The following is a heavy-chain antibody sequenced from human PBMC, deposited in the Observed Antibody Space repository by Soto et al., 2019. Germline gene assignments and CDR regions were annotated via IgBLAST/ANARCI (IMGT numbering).Heavy chain of an antibody. J-gene: IGHJ4*02. CDR1: GFTFSSYG. D-gene: IGHD3-22*01. CDR2: ISYDGSNK. V-gene: IGHV3-30*18. Sequence: QVQLVESGGGVVQPGRSLRLSCAASGFTFSSYGMHWVRQAPGKGLEWVAVISYDGSNKYYADSVKGRFTISRDNSKNTLYLKMNSLRAEDTAVYYFAKVHDSSGYFYFDYWGQGTLVTVSS. CDR3: AKVHDSSGYFYFDY.